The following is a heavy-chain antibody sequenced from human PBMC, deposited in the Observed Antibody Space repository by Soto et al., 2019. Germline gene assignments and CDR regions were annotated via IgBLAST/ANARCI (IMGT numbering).Heavy chain of an antibody. CDR2: IYYSGST. J-gene: IGHJ3*02. Sequence: SETLSLTCTVSGGSISSGGYYWSWIRQHPGKGLEWIGYIYYSGSTYYNPSLKSRVTISVDTSKNQFSLKLSSVTAAGTAVYYCARDSHYCSSTSCYSPLAFDIWGQGTMVTVSS. CDR3: ARDSHYCSSTSCYSPLAFDI. CDR1: GGSISSGGYY. V-gene: IGHV4-31*03. D-gene: IGHD2-2*02.